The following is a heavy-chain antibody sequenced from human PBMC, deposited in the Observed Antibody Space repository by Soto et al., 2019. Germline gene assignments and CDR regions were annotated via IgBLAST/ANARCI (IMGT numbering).Heavy chain of an antibody. CDR3: TTDLVDTTMVTSRHGFSDY. CDR1: GFTFTNAW. Sequence: EVHLVESGGGLVDPGGSLRLSCAASGFTFTNAWMSWVRQAPGKGLEWVGRIKSKTDGGATDYAAPVKGRFTISRDDSKNKLYLQMNSLRIEDAAMYYCTTDLVDTTMVTSRHGFSDYWGQGTLVTVSS. V-gene: IGHV3-15*01. J-gene: IGHJ4*02. CDR2: IKSKTDGGAT. D-gene: IGHD5-18*01.